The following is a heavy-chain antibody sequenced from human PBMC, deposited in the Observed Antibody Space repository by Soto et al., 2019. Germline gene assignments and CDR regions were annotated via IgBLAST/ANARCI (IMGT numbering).Heavy chain of an antibody. Sequence: GESLKISCKGSGYSFTSYWISWVRQMPGKGLEWMGRIDPSDSYTNYSPSFQGHVTILADKSISTAYLQWSSLKASDTAMYYCARGARGGWPYNWFDPWGQGTLATVSS. CDR3: ARGARGGWPYNWFDP. V-gene: IGHV5-10-1*01. CDR1: GYSFTSYW. J-gene: IGHJ5*02. CDR2: IDPSDSYT. D-gene: IGHD6-19*01.